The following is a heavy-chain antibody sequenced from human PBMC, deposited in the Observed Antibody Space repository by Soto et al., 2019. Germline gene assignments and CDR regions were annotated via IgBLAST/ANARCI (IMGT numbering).Heavy chain of an antibody. J-gene: IGHJ4*02. Sequence: QLQLQESGPGLVKPSETLSLTCTVSGGSISSSSYYWGWIRQPPGKGLEWIGSIYYSGSTYYNPSLKSRVTIPVDTSKNQFSLKLSSVTAADTAVYYCARQVLGRYYFDYWGQGTLVTVSS. CDR3: ARQVLGRYYFDY. D-gene: IGHD7-27*01. CDR2: IYYSGST. CDR1: GGSISSSSYY. V-gene: IGHV4-39*01.